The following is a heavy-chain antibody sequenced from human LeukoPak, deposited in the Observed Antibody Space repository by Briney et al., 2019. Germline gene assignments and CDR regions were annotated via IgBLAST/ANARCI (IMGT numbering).Heavy chain of an antibody. CDR2: MNPNSGNT. J-gene: IGHJ3*02. CDR3: ARGSEWLVLNAFDI. Sequence: GASVKVSCKASGYTFTSYDINWVRQATGQGLEWMGWMNPNSGNTGYAQNFQGRVTMTRNTSISTAYMELSSLRSEDTAVYYCARGSEWLVLNAFDIWGQGTMVTVSS. D-gene: IGHD6-19*01. CDR1: GYTFTSYD. V-gene: IGHV1-8*01.